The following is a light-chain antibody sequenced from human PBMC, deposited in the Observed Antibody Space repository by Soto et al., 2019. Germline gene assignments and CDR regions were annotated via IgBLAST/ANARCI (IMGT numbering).Light chain of an antibody. Sequence: DIQMNQSPSSLSASVGDRVTITCRASQSISSYLNWYQQKPGKAPKLLIYAASSLQSGVPSRFSGSGSGTDFTLTISSLQPAEFATYYGQQSYSTHITCGQGTRLEIK. J-gene: IGKJ5*01. CDR1: QSISSY. V-gene: IGKV1-39*01. CDR3: QQSYSTHIT. CDR2: AAS.